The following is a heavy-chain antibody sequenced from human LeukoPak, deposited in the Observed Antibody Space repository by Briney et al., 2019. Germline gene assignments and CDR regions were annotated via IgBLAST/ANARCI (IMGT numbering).Heavy chain of an antibody. Sequence: GGSLRLSCAASGFTFSSDAMGWVRQAPGKGLEWVSTISGSGSSKYYADSVKGRFTISRDNAKNSLYLQMNSLRDEDTAVYYCASSGSYRFDYWGQGTLVTVSS. D-gene: IGHD1-26*01. CDR2: ISGSGSSK. J-gene: IGHJ4*02. CDR3: ASSGSYRFDY. CDR1: GFTFSSDA. V-gene: IGHV3-23*01.